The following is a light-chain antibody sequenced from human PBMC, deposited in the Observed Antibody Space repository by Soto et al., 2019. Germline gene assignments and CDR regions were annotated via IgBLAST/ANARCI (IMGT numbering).Light chain of an antibody. CDR1: QSVTDW. CDR2: DAS. Sequence: DIQLTQSPSTLSASAGDRVTITCRASQSVTDWLAWYQQKPGKAPKLLIYDASSLQSGVPSRFSGSGSGTEFSLTISSLQTDDFAAYYCQQYYRSCTFGQGTKVEIK. J-gene: IGKJ2*02. CDR3: QQYYRSCT. V-gene: IGKV1-5*01.